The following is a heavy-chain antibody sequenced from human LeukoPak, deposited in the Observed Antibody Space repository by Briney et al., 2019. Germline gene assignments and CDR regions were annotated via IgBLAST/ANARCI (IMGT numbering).Heavy chain of an antibody. CDR2: INPNSGGT. CDR3: ARSHFYDFWSGYSLPWFDP. V-gene: IGHV1-2*02. J-gene: IGHJ5*02. D-gene: IGHD3-3*01. Sequence: GASVKVSCKASGYTFTGYYMHWVRQAPGQGLEWMGWINPNSGGTNYAQKFQGRVTMTRDTSISTAYMELSRLRSDDTAVYYCARSHFYDFWSGYSLPWFDPWGQGTLVTVSS. CDR1: GYTFTGYY.